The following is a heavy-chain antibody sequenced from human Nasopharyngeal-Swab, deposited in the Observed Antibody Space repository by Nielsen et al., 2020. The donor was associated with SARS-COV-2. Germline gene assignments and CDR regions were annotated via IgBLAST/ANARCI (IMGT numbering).Heavy chain of an antibody. CDR1: GYSFTSYW. J-gene: IGHJ6*02. CDR2: ISPGDSDT. Sequence: KASCKGSGYSFTSYWIGWVRQMPGKGLEWMGIISPGDSDTRYSPSFQGQVTISADKSISTAYLQWSSLKASDTAMYYCASYYGSGNDGMDVWGQGTAVTVSS. V-gene: IGHV5-51*01. CDR3: ASYYGSGNDGMDV. D-gene: IGHD3-10*01.